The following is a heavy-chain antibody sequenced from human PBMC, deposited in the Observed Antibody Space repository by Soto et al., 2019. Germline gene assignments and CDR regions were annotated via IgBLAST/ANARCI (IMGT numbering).Heavy chain of an antibody. CDR2: INPNGGVT. J-gene: IGHJ6*03. Sequence: QVQLVQSGAEVRKPGASVTVSCRSSGDSFNDYYIHWVRQAPGQGFEWMGWINPNGGVTKYAQKFQGWVSMTRDTSIRTVYMQLSRLRSDDTAVYYCARESGGATATLDYYCFYMDVWGTGTTVTVFS. V-gene: IGHV1-2*04. D-gene: IGHD5-12*01. CDR1: GDSFNDYY. CDR3: ARESGGATATLDYYCFYMDV.